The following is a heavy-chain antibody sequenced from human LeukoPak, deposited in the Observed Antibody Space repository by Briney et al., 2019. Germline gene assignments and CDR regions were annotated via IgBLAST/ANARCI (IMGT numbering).Heavy chain of an antibody. D-gene: IGHD3-22*01. CDR3: ARDSTFRYDSSGYYLARAFDI. CDR1: GFTFSSYW. V-gene: IGHV3-7*03. Sequence: GGSLRLSCAASGFTFSSYWMSWVRQAPGKGLEWVANIKQDGSEKYYVDSVKGRFTISRDNAKNSLYLQMNSQSAEDTAVYYCARDSTFRYDSSGYYLARAFDIWGQRTMVTASS. CDR2: IKQDGSEK. J-gene: IGHJ3*02.